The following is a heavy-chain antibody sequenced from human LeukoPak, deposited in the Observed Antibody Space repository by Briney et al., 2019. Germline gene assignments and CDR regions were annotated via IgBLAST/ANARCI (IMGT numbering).Heavy chain of an antibody. CDR3: ARDGRDDYVKPWYYGMDV. V-gene: IGHV4-4*07. CDR1: GGSISSYY. Sequence: SETLSLTCTVSGGSISSYYWSWIRQPAGKGLEWIGRIYTSGSTNYNPSLKSRVTMSVDTSKNQFSLKLSSVTAADTAVYYCARDGRDDYVKPWYYGMDVWGQGTTVTVSS. D-gene: IGHD3-16*01. J-gene: IGHJ6*02. CDR2: IYTSGST.